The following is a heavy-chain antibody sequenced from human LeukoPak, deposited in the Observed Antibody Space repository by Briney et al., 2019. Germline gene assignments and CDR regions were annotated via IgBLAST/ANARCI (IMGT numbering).Heavy chain of an antibody. J-gene: IGHJ4*02. CDR1: GFTFSSYW. CDR2: ITNDGSRT. Sequence: GGSLRLSCEASGFTFSSYWMHWVRQAPGKGPVWVSRITNDGSRTTYADSVKGRFTISRDNAKNSLYLQMNSLRAEDTAVYYCARDQVGTMPEDYWGQGTLVTVSS. D-gene: IGHD1-26*01. V-gene: IGHV3-74*03. CDR3: ARDQVGTMPEDY.